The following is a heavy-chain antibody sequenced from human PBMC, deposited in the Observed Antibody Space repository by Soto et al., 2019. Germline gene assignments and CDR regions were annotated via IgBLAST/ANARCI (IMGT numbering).Heavy chain of an antibody. CDR3: ARHQGEYYYYYYGMDV. V-gene: IGHV4-39*01. Sequence: PSETLSLTCTVSGGSISSSSYYWGWIRQPPGKGLEWIGSIYYSGSTYYNPSLKSRVTISVDTSKNQFSLKLSSVTAADTVVYYCARHQGEYYYYYYGMDVWGQGTTVTVSS. CDR2: IYYSGST. D-gene: IGHD3-10*01. CDR1: GGSISSSSYY. J-gene: IGHJ6*02.